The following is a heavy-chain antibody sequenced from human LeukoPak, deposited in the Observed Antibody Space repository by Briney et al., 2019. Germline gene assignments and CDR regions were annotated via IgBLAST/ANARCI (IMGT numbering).Heavy chain of an antibody. V-gene: IGHV4-31*03. CDR3: ARERRDGYNFDY. D-gene: IGHD5-24*01. CDR2: IYYSGST. J-gene: IGHJ4*02. Sequence: SETLSLTCTVSGGSISSGGYYWSWIRQHPGKGLEWIGYIYYSGSTHYNPSLKSRVTISVDTSKNQFSLKLSSVTAADTAVYYCARERRDGYNFDYWGQGTLVTVSS. CDR1: GGSISSGGYY.